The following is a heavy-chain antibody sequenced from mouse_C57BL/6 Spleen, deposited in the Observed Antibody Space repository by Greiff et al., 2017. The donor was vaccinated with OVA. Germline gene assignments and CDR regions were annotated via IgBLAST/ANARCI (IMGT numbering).Heavy chain of an antibody. Sequence: VQLQQSGAELVRPGASVKLSCKASGYTFTDYYINWVKQRPGQGLAWIARIYPGSGNTYYNEKFKGKATLTAEKSSSTAYMQLSSLTSEDSAVYFCARYGNYGLDDWGQGTTLTVSS. D-gene: IGHD2-1*01. CDR2: IYPGSGNT. CDR1: GYTFTDYY. V-gene: IGHV1-76*01. J-gene: IGHJ2*01. CDR3: ARYGNYGLDD.